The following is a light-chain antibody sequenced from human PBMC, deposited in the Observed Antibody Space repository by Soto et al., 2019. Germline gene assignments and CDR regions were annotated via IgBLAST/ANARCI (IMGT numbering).Light chain of an antibody. V-gene: IGKV3D-20*01. CDR1: QSVSSSY. Sequence: EIVLTQSPATLSLSPGERATLSCGASQSVSSSYLAWYQQKPGLAPRLLIYDASSRATGIPDSVSGSGSRKDFPLTISRLGPEEFAVYYCQHYGSLPYTFGQGTKLEIK. CDR2: DAS. CDR3: QHYGSLPYT. J-gene: IGKJ2*01.